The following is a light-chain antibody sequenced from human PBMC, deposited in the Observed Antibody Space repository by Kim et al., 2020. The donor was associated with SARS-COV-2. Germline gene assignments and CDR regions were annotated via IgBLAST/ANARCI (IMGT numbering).Light chain of an antibody. J-gene: IGLJ2*01. CDR1: SSDIGAYNY. V-gene: IGLV2-14*03. Sequence: PGQSITVSCTGTSSDIGAYNYVSWYQHHPGKAPKVIIYDVSRRPSGISNRFSGSKSAKTASLAISGLQAEDEAVYYCSSYTSRSVVFGGGTKVTVL. CDR2: DVS. CDR3: SSYTSRSVV.